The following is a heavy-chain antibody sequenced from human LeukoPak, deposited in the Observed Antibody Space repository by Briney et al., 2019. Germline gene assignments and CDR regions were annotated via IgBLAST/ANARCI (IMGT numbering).Heavy chain of an antibody. V-gene: IGHV4-39*07. D-gene: IGHD2-15*01. CDR2: LYYSATT. CDR3: AREDRYCSGGRCYS. J-gene: IGHJ4*02. Sequence: SETLSLTCTVSGGSISSSSYYWGWIRQPPWKGLEWIGSLYYSATTFYNPSLKSRVTISVDTSKNQFSLKLSSVTAADTALYYCAREDRYCSGGRCYSWGQGTLVTVSS. CDR1: GGSISSSSYY.